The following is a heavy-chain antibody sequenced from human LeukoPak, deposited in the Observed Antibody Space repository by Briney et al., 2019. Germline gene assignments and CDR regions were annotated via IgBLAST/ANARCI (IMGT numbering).Heavy chain of an antibody. CDR1: GYTFTGYY. CDR2: INPNSGGT. CDR3: ARDEGYCSSTSCYPVLSGDDY. Sequence: ASVKVSCKASGYTFTGYYMHWVQQAPGQGLEWMGWINPNSGGTNYAQKFQGRVTMTRDTSISTAYMELSRLRSDDTAVYYCARDEGYCSSTSCYPVLSGDDYWGQGTLVTVSS. J-gene: IGHJ4*02. D-gene: IGHD2-2*01. V-gene: IGHV1-2*02.